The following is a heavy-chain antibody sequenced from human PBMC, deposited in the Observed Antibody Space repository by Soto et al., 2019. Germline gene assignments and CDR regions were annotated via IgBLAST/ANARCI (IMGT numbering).Heavy chain of an antibody. Sequence: SESRSLTCTVSGDSVSSSSYYWGWIRQPPGKGLGWIGSFHFGGSTYYNPSLKSRVTISVDTSKNQFSLKLTSVTAADTAVYYCARMYSGLDYWGQGTLVTVSS. V-gene: IGHV4-39*01. D-gene: IGHD6-13*01. CDR1: GDSVSSSSYY. J-gene: IGHJ4*02. CDR2: FHFGGST. CDR3: ARMYSGLDY.